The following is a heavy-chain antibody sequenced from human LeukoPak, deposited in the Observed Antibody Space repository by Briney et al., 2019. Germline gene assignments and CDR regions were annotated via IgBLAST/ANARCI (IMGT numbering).Heavy chain of an antibody. CDR2: TSSDGSTK. CDR1: GFIFDSYA. D-gene: IGHD3-10*01. CDR3: ARDLTPVARGVIKLHSYSGMDV. Sequence: GGSLRLSCSASGFIFDSYAMHWVRQAPGKGLEWVAITSSDGSTKYHIVSVKGRFIISRDDSQNTVYLQMNSLRPEDTAVYYCARDLTPVARGVIKLHSYSGMDVWGQGTTVTVSS. V-gene: IGHV3-30*03. J-gene: IGHJ6*02.